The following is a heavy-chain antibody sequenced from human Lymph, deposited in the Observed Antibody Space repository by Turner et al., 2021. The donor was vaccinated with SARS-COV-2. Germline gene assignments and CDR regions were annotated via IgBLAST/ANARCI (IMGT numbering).Heavy chain of an antibody. Sequence: DVLLVETGGGLIQPGGSLRLSCAASGLTVSSNYMTWVRQAPGKGLEWVSVIYSGGSTFYADSVKGRFTISRDNSKNTLYLQMNSLRAEDTAVYYCARDLVVYGMDVWGQGTTVTVS. V-gene: IGHV3-53*02. D-gene: IGHD3-10*01. J-gene: IGHJ6*02. CDR1: GLTVSSNY. CDR2: IYSGGST. CDR3: ARDLVVYGMDV.